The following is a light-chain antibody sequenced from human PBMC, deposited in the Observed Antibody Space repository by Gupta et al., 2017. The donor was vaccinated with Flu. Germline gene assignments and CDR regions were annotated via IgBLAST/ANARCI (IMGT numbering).Light chain of an antibody. J-gene: IGKJ1*01. CDR2: QFS. Sequence: FPLCPPASISCRSRQFLVSCAGTTSLHWFQQRPGQSPMRLISQFSHRESWVPDRFSGRGSGTDFTLKLRSVEAEYVGVYFCMPCSRWPWAFGQGTKVEIK. CDR3: MPCSRWPWA. CDR1: QFLVSCAGTTS. V-gene: IGKV2-30*01.